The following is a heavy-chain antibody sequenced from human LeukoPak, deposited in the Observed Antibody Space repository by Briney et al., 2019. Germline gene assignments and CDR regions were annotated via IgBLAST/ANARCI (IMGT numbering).Heavy chain of an antibody. D-gene: IGHD3-3*01. V-gene: IGHV4-39*01. CDR1: GGSISSSSYY. CDR3: ARQDYDFGFRRRSYNWFDP. CDR2: IYYSGST. J-gene: IGHJ5*02. Sequence: SETLSLTCTVSGGSISSSSYYWGWIRQPPGKGLEWIGSIYYSGSTYYNPSLKSRVTISVDTPKNQFSLKLSSVTAADTAVYYCARQDYDFGFRRRSYNWFDPWGQGTLVTVSS.